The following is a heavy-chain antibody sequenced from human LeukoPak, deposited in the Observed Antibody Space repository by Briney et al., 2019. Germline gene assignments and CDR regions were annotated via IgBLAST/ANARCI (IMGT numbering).Heavy chain of an antibody. D-gene: IGHD3-22*01. Sequence: ASVKVSCKASGYTFTGYYMHWVRQAPGQGLEWMGWINPNSGGTNYAQKFQGRVTMTRDTSISTAYMELSRLRSDDTAVYYCAKNYYDSSGYYYFDYWGQGTLVTVSS. CDR3: AKNYYDSSGYYYFDY. V-gene: IGHV1-2*02. J-gene: IGHJ4*02. CDR1: GYTFTGYY. CDR2: INPNSGGT.